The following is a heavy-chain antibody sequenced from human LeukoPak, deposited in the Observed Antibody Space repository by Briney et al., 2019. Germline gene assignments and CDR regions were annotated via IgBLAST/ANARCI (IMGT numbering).Heavy chain of an antibody. V-gene: IGHV3-30*02. CDR3: AKDYRDCSSTSCYYYYYMDF. CDR1: GFTFSSYG. Sequence: GGSLRLSCAASGFTFSSYGMHWVRQAPGKGLEWVAFIRYGGSNKYYADSVKGRFTISRDNTKNMLYMQMNSLRFESTAVYYCAKDYRDCSSTSCYYYYYMDFWGKGTTVTVSS. CDR2: IRYGGSNK. D-gene: IGHD2-2*01. J-gene: IGHJ6*03.